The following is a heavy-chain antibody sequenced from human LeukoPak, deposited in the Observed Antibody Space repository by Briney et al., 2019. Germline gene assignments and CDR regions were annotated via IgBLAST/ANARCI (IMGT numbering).Heavy chain of an antibody. Sequence: SGMVSSKVSGVTFSIYAISWVRQAPGQGHEWMGGIIPIFGTANYAQKLQCRVTITADESTSTAYSELSSLRCEDTAVYYCARDRISGWYSYYCGQRTL. J-gene: IGHJ4*02. V-gene: IGHV1-69*13. CDR3: ARDRISGWYSYY. D-gene: IGHD6-19*01. CDR1: GVTFSIYA. CDR2: IIPIFGTA.